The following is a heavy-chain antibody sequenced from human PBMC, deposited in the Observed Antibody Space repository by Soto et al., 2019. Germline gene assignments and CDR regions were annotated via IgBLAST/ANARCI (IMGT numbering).Heavy chain of an antibody. CDR2: ISGSGGST. D-gene: IGHD6-13*01. CDR3: AKGGVILAAGFSDY. CDR1: GFTFSSYA. V-gene: IGHV3-23*01. Sequence: EVQLLESGGGLVQPGGSLRLSSAASGFTFSSYAMSWVRQAPGKGLEWVSGISGSGGSTYYADSVKGRFTISRDNSKNTLYLQMNSLRVEDTAVYYCAKGGVILAAGFSDYWGQGTLVTVSS. J-gene: IGHJ4*02.